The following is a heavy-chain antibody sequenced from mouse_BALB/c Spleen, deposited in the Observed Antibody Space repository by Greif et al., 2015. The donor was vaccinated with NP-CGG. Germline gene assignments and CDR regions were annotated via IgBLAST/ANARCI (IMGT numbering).Heavy chain of an antibody. J-gene: IGHJ3*01. CDR3: TRAGYDRFAY. V-gene: IGHV1S81*02. CDR2: INPSNGGT. CDR1: GYTFTSYY. Sequence: QVQLQQSGAELVKPGASVKLSCKASGYTFTSYYMYWVKQRPGQGLEWIGEINPSNGGTNFNEKFKSKATLTVDKSSSTAYMQLSSLTSEDSAVYYCTRAGYDRFAYWGQGTLVTVSA. D-gene: IGHD2-14*01.